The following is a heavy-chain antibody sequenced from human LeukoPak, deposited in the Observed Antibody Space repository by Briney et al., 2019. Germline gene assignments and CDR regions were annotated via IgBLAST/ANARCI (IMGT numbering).Heavy chain of an antibody. V-gene: IGHV1-69*05. Sequence: SVKVSCKASGGTFSSYAISWVRQAPGQGLEWMGRIIPIFGTANYAQKFQGRVTITTDESTSTAYMELNSLRPEDTAVYYCARGQYGDDTTSSFYYYYYYMDVWGKGTTVTVSS. D-gene: IGHD4-17*01. CDR2: IIPIFGTA. J-gene: IGHJ6*03. CDR1: GGTFSSYA. CDR3: ARGQYGDDTTSSFYYYYYYMDV.